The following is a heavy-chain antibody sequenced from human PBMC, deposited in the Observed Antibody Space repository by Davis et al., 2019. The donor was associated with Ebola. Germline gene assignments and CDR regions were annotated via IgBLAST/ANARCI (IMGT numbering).Heavy chain of an antibody. J-gene: IGHJ4*02. D-gene: IGHD3-3*01. V-gene: IGHV3-7*01. CDR1: GFTFSSYW. CDR2: IKQDGSEK. Sequence: PGGSLRLSCAASGFTFSSYWMSWVRQAPGKGLEWVANIKQDGSEKYYVDSVKGRFTISRDNAKNSLYLQMNSLRAEDTAVYYCAREEAYYDFWCGYLDYWGQGTLVTVSS. CDR3: AREEAYYDFWCGYLDY.